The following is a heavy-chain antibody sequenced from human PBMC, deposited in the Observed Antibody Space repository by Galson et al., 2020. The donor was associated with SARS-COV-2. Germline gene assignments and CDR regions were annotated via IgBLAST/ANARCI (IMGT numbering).Heavy chain of an antibody. V-gene: IGHV4-30-4*01. D-gene: IGHD3-9*01. CDR2: MYYTGRT. CDR1: GVSINSDDYF. J-gene: IGHJ4*01. Sequence: SQTLSLPCTVSGVSINSDDYFWTWIRQPPAKGLEWIGQMYYTGRTYFNPSLHSRFTMSLDTSKNQFSLKLTSVSAADTAVYFCARWVLQYFDFFDYGGHGTRLTVSS. CDR3: ARWVLQYFDFFDY.